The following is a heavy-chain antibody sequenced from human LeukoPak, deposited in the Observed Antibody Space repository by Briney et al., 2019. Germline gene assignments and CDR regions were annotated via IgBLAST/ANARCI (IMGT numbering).Heavy chain of an antibody. V-gene: IGHV4-4*07. Sequence: PSETLSLTCTVSGGSISSSYWSRIRQPAGKGLEWMGRIYSGGSTNYNPSLKSRVTMSVDTSKNQFSLKLSSVTAADTAMYYRAIYYYDSSGRSDYWGQGTLVTVPS. J-gene: IGHJ4*02. D-gene: IGHD3-22*01. CDR1: GGSISSSY. CDR3: AIYYYDSSGRSDY. CDR2: IYSGGST.